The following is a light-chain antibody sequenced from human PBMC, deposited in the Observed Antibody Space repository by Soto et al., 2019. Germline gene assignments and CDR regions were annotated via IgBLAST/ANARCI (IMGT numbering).Light chain of an antibody. CDR2: LGS. J-gene: IGKJ1*01. CDR3: MQALLTPQT. V-gene: IGKV2-28*01. CDR1: RSLLHSNGYNY. Sequence: IVMTQSPLSLPVTPGEPASISCRSSRSLLHSNGYNYLDWYLQKPGQSPQLLIYLGSNRSSGVPDRFSGSGSGTDFTLKISRVEAEDVGVYYCMQALLTPQTFGQVTNVDVK.